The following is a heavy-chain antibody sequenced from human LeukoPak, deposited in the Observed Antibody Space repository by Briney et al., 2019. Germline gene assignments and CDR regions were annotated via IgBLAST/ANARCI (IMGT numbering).Heavy chain of an antibody. CDR2: ISSSSSTI. D-gene: IGHD3-22*01. V-gene: IGHV3-48*01. CDR3: ARDSNSSGYYGNWFDP. CDR1: GFTFSSYS. Sequence: GGSLRLSCAASGFTFSSYSMNWVRQAPGKGLEWVSYISSSSSTIYYADSVKGRFTISRDNAKNSLYLQMNSLRAEDTAVYYCARDSNSSGYYGNWFDPWGQGTLVTVSS. J-gene: IGHJ5*02.